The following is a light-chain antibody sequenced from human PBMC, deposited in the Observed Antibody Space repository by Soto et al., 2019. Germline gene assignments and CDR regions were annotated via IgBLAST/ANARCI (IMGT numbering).Light chain of an antibody. Sequence: DIQMTQSPSTLSASVGDRVTITCRASQSISGWLAWYQQKPGKAPKLLIYDASNLESGAPSRFSGSGSGTEFILTFSNLQPDVFASYYCQQYNCYRYSFGQGNKLEMK. V-gene: IGKV1-5*01. CDR2: DAS. J-gene: IGKJ2*01. CDR1: QSISGW. CDR3: QQYNCYRYS.